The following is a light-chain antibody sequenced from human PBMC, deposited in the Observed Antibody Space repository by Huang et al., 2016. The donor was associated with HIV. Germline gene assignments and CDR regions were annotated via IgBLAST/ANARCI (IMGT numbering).Light chain of an antibody. CDR3: QQRSNWPIT. Sequence: EIVLTQSPATLSLSPGERATLPCRASQSVSSYLAWYQQKPGQAPRLLIYDASNRATVIPARFSGSGSGTDFTLTISSLEPEDFAVYYCQQRSNWPITFGQGTRLEIK. CDR1: QSVSSY. V-gene: IGKV3-11*01. J-gene: IGKJ5*01. CDR2: DAS.